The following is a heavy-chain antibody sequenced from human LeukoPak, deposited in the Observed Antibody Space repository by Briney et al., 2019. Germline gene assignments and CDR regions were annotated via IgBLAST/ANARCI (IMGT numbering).Heavy chain of an antibody. Sequence: GGSLRLSCAASGFTFSDYWMHWVRQAPGKGLVWVSSISSSSSYIYYADSVKGRFTISRDNSKNTLYLQMNNLRVEDTAVYYCAGAGAGYNSDWYRGPFDYWGQGTLVTVSS. CDR2: ISSSSSYI. CDR1: GFTFSDYW. CDR3: AGAGAGYNSDWYRGPFDY. J-gene: IGHJ4*02. D-gene: IGHD6-19*01. V-gene: IGHV3-21*06.